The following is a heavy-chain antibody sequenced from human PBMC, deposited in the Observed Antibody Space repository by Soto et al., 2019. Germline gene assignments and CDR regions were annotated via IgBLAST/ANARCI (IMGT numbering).Heavy chain of an antibody. V-gene: IGHV1-18*01. Sequence: QVQLVQSGAEVKKPGASVKVSCKASGYTFTSYGISWVRQAPGQGLEWMGWISAYNGNTNYAQKLQGRVTMTTDTXTXTXXMELRSLRSDDTAVYYCARGSLGSSGWYWEYYFDYWGQGTLVTVSS. CDR1: GYTFTSYG. J-gene: IGHJ4*02. CDR3: ARGSLGSSGWYWEYYFDY. D-gene: IGHD6-19*01. CDR2: ISAYNGNT.